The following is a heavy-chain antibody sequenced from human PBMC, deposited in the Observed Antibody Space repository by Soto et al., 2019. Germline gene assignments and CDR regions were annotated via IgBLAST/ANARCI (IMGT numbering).Heavy chain of an antibody. D-gene: IGHD6-13*01. CDR2: IIPIFGTA. Sequence: QVQLVQSGAEVKKPGSSVKVSCKASGGTFSSYAISWVLQAPGQGLEWMGGIIPIFGTANYAQKFQGRFTITADESTSTAYMELSSLRSEDTAVYYCARLGTPYYSSSWGNWFDPWGQGTLVTVSS. J-gene: IGHJ5*02. CDR1: GGTFSSYA. CDR3: ARLGTPYYSSSWGNWFDP. V-gene: IGHV1-69*01.